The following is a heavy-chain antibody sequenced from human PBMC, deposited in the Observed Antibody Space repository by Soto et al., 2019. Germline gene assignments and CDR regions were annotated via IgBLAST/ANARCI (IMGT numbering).Heavy chain of an antibody. J-gene: IGHJ6*02. CDR2: IYHSGST. V-gene: IGHV4-30-2*01. CDR3: ARGGTVYGMDV. CDR1: GGSISSGGYS. Sequence: QLQLQESGSGLVKPSQTLSLTCAVSGGSISSGGYSWSWIRQPPGKGLEWIGYIYHSGSTYYNPSLRSRVTTAVDRSKNQFSLKLSSVTAADTAVYYCARGGTVYGMDVWGQGTTVTVSS. D-gene: IGHD1-1*01.